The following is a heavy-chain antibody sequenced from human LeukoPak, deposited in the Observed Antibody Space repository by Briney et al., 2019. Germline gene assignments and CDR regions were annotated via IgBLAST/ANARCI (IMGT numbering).Heavy chain of an antibody. J-gene: IGHJ4*02. CDR3: ARERDGSGTQRGLDY. CDR2: IYTSGST. D-gene: IGHD3-10*01. Sequence: SETLSLTCTVSGGSISSYYWSWIRQPAGKGLEWIGRIYTSGSTNYNPSLKSRVTISVDTSKNQFSLKLSSVTAADTAVYYCARERDGSGTQRGLDYWGQGTLVTVSS. V-gene: IGHV4-4*07. CDR1: GGSISSYY.